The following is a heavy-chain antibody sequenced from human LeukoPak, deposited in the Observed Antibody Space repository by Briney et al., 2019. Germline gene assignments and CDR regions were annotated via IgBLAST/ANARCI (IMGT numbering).Heavy chain of an antibody. CDR3: ASASYYYGSSGYSNWFDP. CDR1: GYSISSGYY. J-gene: IGHJ5*02. D-gene: IGHD3-22*01. Sequence: SETLSLTCTVSGYSISSGYYWGWIRQPPGKGLEWIGSIYHSGSTYYNPSLKSRVTISVDTSKNQFSLKLSSVTAADTAVYYCASASYYYGSSGYSNWFDPWGQGTLVTVSS. V-gene: IGHV4-38-2*02. CDR2: IYHSGST.